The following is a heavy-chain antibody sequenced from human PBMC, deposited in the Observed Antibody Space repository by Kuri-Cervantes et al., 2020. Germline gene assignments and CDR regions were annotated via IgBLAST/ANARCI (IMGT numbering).Heavy chain of an antibody. CDR1: GFTFSSYA. Sequence: GESLKISCAASGFTFSSYAMSWVRQAPGKGLEWVSAISGSGGSTYYADSVKGRFTISRDNSKNTLYLQMNSLRAEDTAVYYCARGGPDAFDIWGQGTMVTVSS. J-gene: IGHJ3*02. CDR3: ARGGPDAFDI. CDR2: ISGSGGST. V-gene: IGHV3-23*01.